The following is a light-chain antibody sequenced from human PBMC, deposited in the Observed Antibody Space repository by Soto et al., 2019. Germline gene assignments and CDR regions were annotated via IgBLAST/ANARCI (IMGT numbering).Light chain of an antibody. Sequence: DIQITQWPTSLCGSVVDRVTITCRASQGIGNNLGWYQQKPGKAPKRLIYGTSNLQYGAPSRFSGSGSGTEFTLTITSLQPQDFATYYCLQHDTYPRTFGPGTKVDI. CDR2: GTS. J-gene: IGKJ1*01. CDR3: LQHDTYPRT. V-gene: IGKV1-17*01. CDR1: QGIGNN.